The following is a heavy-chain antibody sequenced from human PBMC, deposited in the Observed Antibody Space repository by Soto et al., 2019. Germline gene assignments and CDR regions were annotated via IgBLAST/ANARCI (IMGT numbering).Heavy chain of an antibody. V-gene: IGHV6-1*01. J-gene: IGHJ4*01. D-gene: IGHD1-26*01. CDR1: GDSVSSNSAG. Sequence: SQTLSLTCAITGDSVSSNSAGWSWVRQSPSRGLEWLGGTYYRSKWYYEYAVSVRGRITISPDTSKNQYSLQLNSVTPEDTAVYFCARGEQYSGRIFDYWGQGTLVTVSS. CDR2: TYYRSKWYY. CDR3: ARGEQYSGRIFDY.